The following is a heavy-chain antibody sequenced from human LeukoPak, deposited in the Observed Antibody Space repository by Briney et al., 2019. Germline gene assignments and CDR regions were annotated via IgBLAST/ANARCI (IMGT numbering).Heavy chain of an antibody. V-gene: IGHV3-23*01. D-gene: IGHD3-10*01. CDR2: ISGSGCST. Sequence: GGSLRLSCAASGFTFSSYAMSWVRQAPGKGLEWVSAISGSGCSTYYADSVKGRFTISRDNSKNTLYLQMNSLRAEDTAVYYCAKDQKVRAFYYYYGMDVWGQGTTVTVSS. CDR1: GFTFSSYA. CDR3: AKDQKVRAFYYYYGMDV. J-gene: IGHJ6*02.